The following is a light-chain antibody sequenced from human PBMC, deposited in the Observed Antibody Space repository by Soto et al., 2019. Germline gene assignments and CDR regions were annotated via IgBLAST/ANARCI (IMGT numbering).Light chain of an antibody. CDR1: QSVSSN. CDR3: QQYTNFLG. Sequence: EIVMTQSPATLSVSPGERATLSCRASQSVSSNLAWYQQKPGQAPRLLIYGASTRATGIPARFSGSGSGTEFTLTISSLQSEDFAVYYCQQYTNFLGFGGGTKVEIK. V-gene: IGKV3-15*01. CDR2: GAS. J-gene: IGKJ4*01.